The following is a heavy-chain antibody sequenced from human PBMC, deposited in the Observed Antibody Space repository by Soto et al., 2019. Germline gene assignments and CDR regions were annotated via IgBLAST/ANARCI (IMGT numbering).Heavy chain of an antibody. CDR3: ARGLASFYDSSGYPYYFDY. J-gene: IGHJ4*02. Sequence: SETLSLTCTVSGGSITSSSYYWSWIRQPPGKGLEWIGYIYYSGSTNYNPSLKSRVTISVDRSRNQFSLKLSSVTAADTAVYYCARGLASFYDSSGYPYYFDYWGQGTLVTVSS. CDR2: IYYSGST. D-gene: IGHD3-22*01. CDR1: GGSITSSSYY. V-gene: IGHV4-61*01.